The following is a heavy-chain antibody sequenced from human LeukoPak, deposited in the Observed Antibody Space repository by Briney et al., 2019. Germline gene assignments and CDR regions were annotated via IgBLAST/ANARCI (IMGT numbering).Heavy chain of an antibody. J-gene: IGHJ4*02. Sequence: ASVKVSCKVSGYTLTELSMHWVRQAPGKGLEWMGGFNHKDGETIYAQKFQGRVTMTEDTSTDTAYMELSSLRSEDTAVYYCAKIAHYGAYSDYWGQGTLVTVSS. CDR2: FNHKDGET. D-gene: IGHD4-17*01. CDR3: AKIAHYGAYSDY. CDR1: GYTLTELS. V-gene: IGHV1-24*01.